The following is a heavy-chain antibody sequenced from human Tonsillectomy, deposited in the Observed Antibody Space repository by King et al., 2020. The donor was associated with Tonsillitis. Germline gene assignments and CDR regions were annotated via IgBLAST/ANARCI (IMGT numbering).Heavy chain of an antibody. D-gene: IGHD3-22*01. Sequence: VQLVESGGDLVKPGGSLRLSCATSGFTFSDYDMNWVRQAPGKGLEWVSSIRSSGRNINYADSVKGRFTISRDNSKKSLHLQMDSLKAEDTAVYYCAKDKGAAYFDTSRGAFDIWGQGTVVTVSS. CDR3: AKDKGAAYFDTSRGAFDI. CDR1: GFTFSDYD. J-gene: IGHJ3*02. V-gene: IGHV3-21*01. CDR2: IRSSGRNI.